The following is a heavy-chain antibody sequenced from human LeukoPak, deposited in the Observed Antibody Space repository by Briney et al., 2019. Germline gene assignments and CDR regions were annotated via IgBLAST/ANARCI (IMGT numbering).Heavy chain of an antibody. CDR3: ARGGQQLVRGYFQH. V-gene: IGHV4-38-2*02. Sequence: PSETLSLTCTVSGYSISSGYYWGWIRQPPGKGLEWIGSIYHSRSTYYNPSLKSRVTISVDTSKNQFSLKLSSVTAADTAVYYCARGGQQLVRGYFQHWGQGTLVTVSS. CDR1: GYSISSGYY. CDR2: IYHSRST. J-gene: IGHJ1*01. D-gene: IGHD6-13*01.